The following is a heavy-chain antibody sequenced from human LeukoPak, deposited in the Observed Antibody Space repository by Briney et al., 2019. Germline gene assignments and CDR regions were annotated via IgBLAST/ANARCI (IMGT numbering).Heavy chain of an antibody. V-gene: IGHV1-69*01. CDR2: IIPIFGTA. Sequence: GSSVKVSCKASGGTFSSYAISWVRQAPGQGLEWMGGIIPIFGTANYAQKFQGRVTITADESTSTAYMELSSLRSEDTAVYYCARALNYDFWSGYYDYWDQGTLVTVSS. J-gene: IGHJ4*02. CDR1: GGTFSSYA. D-gene: IGHD3-3*01. CDR3: ARALNYDFWSGYYDY.